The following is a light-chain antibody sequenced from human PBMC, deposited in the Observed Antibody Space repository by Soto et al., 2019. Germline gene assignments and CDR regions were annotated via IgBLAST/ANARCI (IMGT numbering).Light chain of an antibody. CDR2: DDS. CDR1: NIGSKD. V-gene: IGLV3-21*02. CDR3: QVWDSSSDHLV. Sequence: SYELTQPPSVSVAPGQTARITCEENNIGSKDVHWYQQKPGQAPVLVVYDDSDRPSGIPERFSGSNSGNTATLTISRVEAGDEADYYCQVWDSSSDHLVFGGGTQLTVL. J-gene: IGLJ3*02.